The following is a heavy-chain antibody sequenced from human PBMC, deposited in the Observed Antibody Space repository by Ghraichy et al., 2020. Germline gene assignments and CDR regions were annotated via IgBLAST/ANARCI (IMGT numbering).Heavy chain of an antibody. CDR1: GYTFTNHG. V-gene: IGHV1-18*01. D-gene: IGHD3-3*01. Sequence: ASVKVSCKTSGYTFTNHGINWVRQAPGQGLEWLGWINTYNANTRYAQKRQARVTMTTDTSTSTAYMELRGLRSDDTAIYYCARSGARSMDYDFWNGYDDYWGQGTMVTVSS. CDR2: INTYNANT. J-gene: IGHJ4*02. CDR3: ARSGARSMDYDFWNGYDDY.